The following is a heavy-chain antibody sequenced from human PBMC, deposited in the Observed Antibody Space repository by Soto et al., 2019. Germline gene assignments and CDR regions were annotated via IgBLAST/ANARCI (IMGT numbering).Heavy chain of an antibody. J-gene: IGHJ6*02. V-gene: IGHV4-39*01. CDR1: GGSISSSSYY. CDR3: ARIERKLGYCSSTSCRYCYYGMDV. CDR2: IYYSGST. D-gene: IGHD2-2*01. Sequence: SETLSLTCTVSGGSISSSSYYWGWIRQPPGKGLEWIGSIYYSGSTYYNPSLKSRVTISVDTSKNQFSLKLSSVTAADTAVYYCARIERKLGYCSSTSCRYCYYGMDVWGQGTSVTVSS.